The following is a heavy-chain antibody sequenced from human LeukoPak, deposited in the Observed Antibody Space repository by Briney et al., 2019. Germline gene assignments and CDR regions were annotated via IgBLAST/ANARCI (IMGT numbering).Heavy chain of an antibody. J-gene: IGHJ4*02. CDR3: ATGAGDFDH. Sequence: SETLSLTCTVSDGSISSSTYFWGWIRQPPGKGLEWIGNIYDTGSTYYNPSLKSRVTISVDRSNNQFSLNLISVTAADTAVYYCATGAGDFDHWGQGILVTVSS. CDR2: IYDTGST. D-gene: IGHD1-14*01. V-gene: IGHV4-39*07. CDR1: DGSISSSTYF.